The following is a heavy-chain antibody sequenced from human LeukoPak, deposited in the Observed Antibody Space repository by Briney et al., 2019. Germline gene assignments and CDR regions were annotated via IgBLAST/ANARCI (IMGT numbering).Heavy chain of an antibody. Sequence: GGSLRLSCAASGFTFSSYWMHWVRQAPGKGLVWVSRINSDGSSTSYADSVKGRFTISRDNAKNTLYLHMNSLRAEDTAVYYCARVGWCMLCGMDVWGQGTTVTVSS. D-gene: IGHD2-8*01. V-gene: IGHV3-74*01. CDR3: ARVGWCMLCGMDV. CDR1: GFTFSSYW. J-gene: IGHJ6*02. CDR2: INSDGSST.